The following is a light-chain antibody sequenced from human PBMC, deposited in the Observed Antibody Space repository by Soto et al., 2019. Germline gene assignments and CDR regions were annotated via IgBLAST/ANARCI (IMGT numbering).Light chain of an antibody. Sequence: DIQMTQSPSSLSASVGDRVTITCRASQGIGSDLGWYQQKPGKAPKRLIYAASRVQSGVPSRFSGRGSGTEFTLTISSLQPEDFATYYCLQYNTYPWAFGPGTKVEIK. V-gene: IGKV1-17*01. CDR1: QGIGSD. CDR2: AAS. J-gene: IGKJ1*01. CDR3: LQYNTYPWA.